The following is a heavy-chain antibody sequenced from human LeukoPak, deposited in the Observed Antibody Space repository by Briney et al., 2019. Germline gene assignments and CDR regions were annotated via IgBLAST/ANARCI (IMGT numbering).Heavy chain of an antibody. CDR2: ISSSSSTI. CDR3: ARDPDYGDYGKGFDY. CDR1: GFTFSSYV. J-gene: IGHJ4*02. Sequence: GGSLRLSCAASGFTFSSYVMNWVRQAPGKGLEWVSYISSSSSTIYYADSVKGRFTISRDNAKNSLYLQMNSLRDEDTAVYYCARDPDYGDYGKGFDYWGQGTLVTVSS. V-gene: IGHV3-48*02. D-gene: IGHD4-17*01.